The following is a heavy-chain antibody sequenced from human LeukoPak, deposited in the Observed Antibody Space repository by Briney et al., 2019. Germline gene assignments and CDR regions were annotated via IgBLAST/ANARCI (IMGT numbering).Heavy chain of an antibody. V-gene: IGHV4-39*07. CDR1: GGSISSSNYF. CDR2: IYYTGST. J-gene: IGHJ4*02. Sequence: SETLSLTCTVSGGSISSSNYFWGWIRQPPGKGLEWIGSIYYTGSTYYNPSLKSRVTISVDTSKNQFSLKLSSVTAADTAVYYCARGPRGPAVRLFLVGYFDYWGQGTLVTVSS. CDR3: ARGPRGPAVRLFLVGYFDY. D-gene: IGHD3-3*01.